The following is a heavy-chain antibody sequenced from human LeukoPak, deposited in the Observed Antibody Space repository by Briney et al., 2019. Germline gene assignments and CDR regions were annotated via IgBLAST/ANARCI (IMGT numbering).Heavy chain of an antibody. CDR1: GGSISSSSYY. CDR2: IYYSGST. Sequence: SETLSLTCTVSGGSISSSSYYWGWIRQPPGKGLEWIGSIYYSGSTYYNPSLKSRVTISVDTSKNQFSLKLSSVTAADTAVYYCARGHYYGSGSYYNFDYWGQGTLVTVSS. D-gene: IGHD3-10*01. CDR3: ARGHYYGSGSYYNFDY. J-gene: IGHJ4*02. V-gene: IGHV4-39*01.